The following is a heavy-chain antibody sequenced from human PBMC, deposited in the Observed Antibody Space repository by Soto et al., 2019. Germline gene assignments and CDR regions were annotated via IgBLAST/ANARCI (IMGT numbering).Heavy chain of an antibody. D-gene: IGHD5-12*01. CDR3: VRAIGGSDSH. CDR2: IKQDGSLR. V-gene: IGHV3-7*01. J-gene: IGHJ4*02. CDR1: GFTFSSYW. Sequence: EVQLVESGGGLVQPGGSLRLCCAASGFTFSSYWMSWVRQAPGKGLEWVANIKQDGSLRYYVDSVKGRFTISRDNAESSLYLQMNSLRGEDGAIYYCVRAIGGSDSHWGQGTLVTVSS.